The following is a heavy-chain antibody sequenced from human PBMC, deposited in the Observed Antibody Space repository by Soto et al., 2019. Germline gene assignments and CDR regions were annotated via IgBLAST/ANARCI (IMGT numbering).Heavy chain of an antibody. CDR3: ARDTAPRVGATMDY. CDR2: IGHDGSNK. Sequence: GGSLRLSCAASGFTFSSYGXXWVXQAPGKGLEWVAVIGHDGSNKYYVDSVKGRFTISRDNSKNTRYRQMNSLRAEDTAVYXCARDTAPRVGATMDYWGQGTLVTVSS. CDR1: GFTFSSYG. D-gene: IGHD1-26*01. V-gene: IGHV3-33*01. J-gene: IGHJ4*02.